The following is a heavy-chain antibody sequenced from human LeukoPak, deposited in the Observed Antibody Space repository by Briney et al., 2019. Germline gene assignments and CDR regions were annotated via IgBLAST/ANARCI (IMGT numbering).Heavy chain of an antibody. V-gene: IGHV3-21*01. CDR1: GFTFSSYS. CDR2: ISSSSSYI. J-gene: IGHJ4*02. CDR3: ARVTAAAGTGC. D-gene: IGHD6-13*01. Sequence: PGGSLRLSCAASGFTFSSYSMNWVRQAPGKGLEWVSSISSSSSYIYYADSVKGRFTISRDNAKKSLYLQMTSLRAEDTAVYYCARVTAAAGTGCWGQGTLVTVSS.